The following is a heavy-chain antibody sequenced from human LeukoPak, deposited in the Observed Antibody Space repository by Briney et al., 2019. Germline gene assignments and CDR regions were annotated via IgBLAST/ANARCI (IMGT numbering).Heavy chain of an antibody. CDR1: GASISSDY. CDR3: ARLGGTNWYNWFDP. J-gene: IGHJ5*02. Sequence: SETLSLTCTVYGASISSDYWSWIRQPAGKGLEWIGRVYPTGSTNFSPSLKNRVTMSIDTSKNQFSLNLSSVTAADTAVYYCARLGGTNWYNWFDPWGQGTLVTVSS. CDR2: VYPTGST. D-gene: IGHD1-1*01. V-gene: IGHV4-4*07.